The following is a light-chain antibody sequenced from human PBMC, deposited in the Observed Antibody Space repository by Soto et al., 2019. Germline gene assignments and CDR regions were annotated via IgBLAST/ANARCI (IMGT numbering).Light chain of an antibody. CDR3: LQTYNCPLT. V-gene: IGKV1-6*01. CDR1: QDIRND. CDR2: GAS. Sequence: AIQMTQSPSSLSASVGDSVTITCRASQDIRNDLGWFQQKPGKAPNLLIYGASSVHRGVPSRFSGSGSGSDFTLTISSRQSEDFATYYCLQTYNCPLTFGGGTRVEI. J-gene: IGKJ4*01.